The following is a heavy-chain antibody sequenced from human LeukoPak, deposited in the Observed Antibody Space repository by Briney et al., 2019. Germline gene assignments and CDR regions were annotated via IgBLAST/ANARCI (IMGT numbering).Heavy chain of an antibody. V-gene: IGHV1-69*06. Sequence: ASVKVSCKASGGTFSSYAISWVRRAPGQGLEWMGGIIPIFGTANYAQKFQGRVTITADKSTSTAYMELSSLRSEDTAVYYCARAAFGGAQLWSSYYYYYMDVWGKGTTVTVSS. D-gene: IGHD5-18*01. CDR3: ARAAFGGAQLWSSYYYYYMDV. J-gene: IGHJ6*03. CDR1: GGTFSSYA. CDR2: IIPIFGTA.